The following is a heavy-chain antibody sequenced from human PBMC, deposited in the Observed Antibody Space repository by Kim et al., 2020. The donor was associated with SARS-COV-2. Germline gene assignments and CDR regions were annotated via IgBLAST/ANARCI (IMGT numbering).Heavy chain of an antibody. CDR1: GGSISSSSYY. D-gene: IGHD2-21*01. V-gene: IGHV4-39*01. CDR2: IYYSGST. J-gene: IGHJ4*02. CDR3: AHGGGDWDYFDY. Sequence: SETLSLTCTVSGGSISSSSYYWGWIRQPPGKGLEWIGSIYYSGSTYYNPSLKSRVTISVDTSKNQFSLKLSSVTAADTAVYYCAHGGGDWDYFDYWGQGTLVTVSS.